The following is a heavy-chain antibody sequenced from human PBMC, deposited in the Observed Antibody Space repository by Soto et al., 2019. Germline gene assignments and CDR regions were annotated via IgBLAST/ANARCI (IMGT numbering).Heavy chain of an antibody. CDR3: ARWWSGSRQGFDP. CDR2: IYYSGST. CDR1: GGSISSGDYY. V-gene: IGHV4-31*03. Sequence: QVQLQESGPGLVKPSQTLSLTCTVSGGSISSGDYYWSWIRQHPGKGLEWIGYIYYSGSTYYNPSIKGRVTMSVDTSKNQFSLKLSSVTAADTAVYYCARWWSGSRQGFDPWGQGTLVTVSS. J-gene: IGHJ5*02. D-gene: IGHD3-3*01.